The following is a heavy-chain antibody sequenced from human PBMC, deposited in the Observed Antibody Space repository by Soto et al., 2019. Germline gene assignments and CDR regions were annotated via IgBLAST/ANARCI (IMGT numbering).Heavy chain of an antibody. CDR2: IDPSDSYT. CDR3: ASRVDTAMVGGNTFYYYYGMDV. CDR1: GYSFTSYW. D-gene: IGHD5-18*01. Sequence: GESLKISCKGSGYSFTSYWISWVRQMPGKGLEWMGRIDPSDSYTNYSPSFQGHVTISADKSISTAYLQWSSLKASDTAMYYCASRVDTAMVGGNTFYYYYGMDVWGKGTTVTVSS. J-gene: IGHJ6*04. V-gene: IGHV5-10-1*01.